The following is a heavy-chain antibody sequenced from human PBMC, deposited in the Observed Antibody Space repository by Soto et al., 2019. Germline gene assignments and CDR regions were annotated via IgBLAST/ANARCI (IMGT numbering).Heavy chain of an antibody. CDR3: AKATRYADYVRWFDS. CDR2: ITSSGGRT. D-gene: IGHD4-17*01. J-gene: IGHJ5*01. V-gene: IGHV3-23*01. Sequence: EVHLLESGGGLVQPGGSLRLSCTASGFTFSSYAMTWVRQAPGRGLEGVSGITSSGGRTYYADSVKGRFTISRDNSKSTLYLQMNSLRAEDTAVYYGAKATRYADYVRWFDSWGQGTLVTVSS. CDR1: GFTFSSYA.